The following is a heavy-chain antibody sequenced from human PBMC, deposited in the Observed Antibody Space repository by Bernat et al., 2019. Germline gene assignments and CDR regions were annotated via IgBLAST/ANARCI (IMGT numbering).Heavy chain of an antibody. V-gene: IGHV3-7*03. CDR1: GLNFSNYW. J-gene: IGHJ5*02. CDR3: AREHRGGYSYNWFDP. D-gene: IGHD5-18*01. CDR2: IDQDGSDK. Sequence: EVHLAESGGGLVQPGGSLRLSCAASGLNFSNYWMSWVRQAPGKGLEWVANIDQDGSDKFYVDSVKGRFIVSRDNAKNSLYLQMNSLRAEDTAFYYCAREHRGGYSYNWFDPGAREPWSPSPQ.